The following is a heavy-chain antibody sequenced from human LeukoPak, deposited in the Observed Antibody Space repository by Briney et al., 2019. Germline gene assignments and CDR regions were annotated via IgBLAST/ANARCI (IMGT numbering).Heavy chain of an antibody. CDR1: GYTFTNYD. D-gene: IGHD3-9*01. Sequence: ASVKVSCKASGYTFTNYDINWVRQATGQGLEWMGWMNPNSGNTGYAQKFQGRVTITRNTSISTAYMELSSLRSEDTAVYYCARGTYYDIFNYYYCMDVWGKGTTVTVSS. CDR2: MNPNSGNT. V-gene: IGHV1-8*03. J-gene: IGHJ6*03. CDR3: ARGTYYDIFNYYYCMDV.